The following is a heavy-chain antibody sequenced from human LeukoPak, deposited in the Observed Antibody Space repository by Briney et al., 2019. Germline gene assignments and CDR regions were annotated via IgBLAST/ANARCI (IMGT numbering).Heavy chain of an antibody. Sequence: ASVKVSCKASGGTFSSYSISWVRQAPGQGLEWMGWISAYNGNTNYAQKLQGRVTMTTDTSTSTAYMELRSLRSDDTAVYYCARGTGGWVISWGSHANYFDYWGQGTLVTVSS. J-gene: IGHJ4*02. CDR2: ISAYNGNT. D-gene: IGHD3-16*01. CDR1: GGTFSSYS. V-gene: IGHV1-18*01. CDR3: ARGTGGWVISWGSHANYFDY.